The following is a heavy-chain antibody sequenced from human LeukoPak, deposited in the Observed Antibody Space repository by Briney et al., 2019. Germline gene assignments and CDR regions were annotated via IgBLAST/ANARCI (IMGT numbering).Heavy chain of an antibody. CDR2: IFHSGTT. J-gene: IGHJ4*02. CDR1: DSITSTSYY. V-gene: IGHV4-39*01. CDR3: ARLGGYSYGARIFDY. D-gene: IGHD5-18*01. Sequence: SETLSLTCTVSDSITSTSYYWAWIRPPPGKGLQWIASIFHSGTTYFNPSLKSRVTLSIDTSRSQYSLQLASVTAADTALYYCARLGGYSYGARIFDYWGQGIRVAVSS.